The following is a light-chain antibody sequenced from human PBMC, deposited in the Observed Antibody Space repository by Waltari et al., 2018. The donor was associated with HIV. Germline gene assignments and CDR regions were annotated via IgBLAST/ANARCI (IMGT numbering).Light chain of an antibody. CDR1: SSNIGSNY. Sequence: GQRVTISCSGSSSNIGSNYVYWYQQLPGTAPKLLIYRNNQRPSGVPDRFSGSNSGTSASRSISGLRSEDEADDYCAAWDDSLSGLVVFGGGTKLTVL. J-gene: IGLJ2*01. CDR2: RNN. CDR3: AAWDDSLSGLVV. V-gene: IGLV1-47*01.